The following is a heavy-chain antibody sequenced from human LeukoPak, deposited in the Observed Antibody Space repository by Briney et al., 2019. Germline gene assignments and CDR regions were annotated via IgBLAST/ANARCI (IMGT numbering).Heavy chain of an antibody. J-gene: IGHJ3*02. V-gene: IGHV3-7*01. CDR1: GFTFSSYW. D-gene: IGHD3-3*01. CDR3: ARDRTTIFGVVAVDI. Sequence: PGRSLRLSCAASGFTFSSYWMSWVRQAPGKGLEWVANIKQDGSEKYYVDSVKGRFTISRDNAKNSLYLQMNSLRAEDTAVYYCARDRTTIFGVVAVDIWGQGTMVTVSS. CDR2: IKQDGSEK.